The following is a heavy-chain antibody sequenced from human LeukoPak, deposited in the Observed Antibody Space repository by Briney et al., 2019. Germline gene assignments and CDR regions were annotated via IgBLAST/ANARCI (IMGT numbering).Heavy chain of an antibody. Sequence: GGSLRLSCAASGFTFNTHAIHWARQAPGKGLEWVAVISYDGSDKYYGDSVKGRFTISRDNSKNTLYLQMNSLRAEDTAVYYCAKDGKAVAGTLDYWGQGTLVTVSS. CDR3: AKDGKAVAGTLDY. V-gene: IGHV3-30*18. CDR2: ISYDGSDK. J-gene: IGHJ4*02. CDR1: GFTFNTHA. D-gene: IGHD6-19*01.